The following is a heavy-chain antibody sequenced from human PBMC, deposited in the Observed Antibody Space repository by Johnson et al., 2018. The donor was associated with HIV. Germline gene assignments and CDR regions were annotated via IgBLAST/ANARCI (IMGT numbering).Heavy chain of an antibody. D-gene: IGHD2-21*02. CDR3: ARAPKQGFRDFAGGAFDV. CDR1: GFTFSSYG. J-gene: IGHJ3*01. V-gene: IGHV3-30*03. CDR2: ISYDGSNK. Sequence: QVQLVESGGGVVQPGRSLRLSCAASGFTFSSYGMHWVRQAPGKGLAWVAVISYDGSNKYYADSVKGRFTFSRDNSKNTVYLQMNSLRVADTALYYCARAPKQGFRDFAGGAFDVWGQGTMVTVSS.